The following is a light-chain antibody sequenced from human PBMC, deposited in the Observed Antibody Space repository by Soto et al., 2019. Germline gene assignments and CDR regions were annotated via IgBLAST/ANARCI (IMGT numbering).Light chain of an antibody. CDR1: NVGSKS. Sequence: SYELTQPPSVSVAPGLTARITCGGNNVGSKSVHWYQQKPGQAPVLVVYDDSDRPSGIPERFSDSNSGNTATLTISRVEAGDEAEYYCQVWDSSGDHNVFGTGTKVTVL. J-gene: IGLJ1*01. V-gene: IGLV3-21*02. CDR2: DDS. CDR3: QVWDSSGDHNV.